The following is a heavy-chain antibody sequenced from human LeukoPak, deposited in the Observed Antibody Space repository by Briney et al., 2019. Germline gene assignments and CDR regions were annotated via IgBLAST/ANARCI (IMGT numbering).Heavy chain of an antibody. D-gene: IGHD6-13*01. J-gene: IGHJ5*02. CDR1: GYTITSYD. Sequence: ASVKVSCKASGYTITSYDINWVRQATGQGLEWMGWMNPNSGNTGYAQKFQGRVTMTRNTSISTAYMELSSLRSEDTAVYYCARVRSSPEEDWFDPWGQGTLVTVSS. V-gene: IGHV1-8*01. CDR2: MNPNSGNT. CDR3: ARVRSSPEEDWFDP.